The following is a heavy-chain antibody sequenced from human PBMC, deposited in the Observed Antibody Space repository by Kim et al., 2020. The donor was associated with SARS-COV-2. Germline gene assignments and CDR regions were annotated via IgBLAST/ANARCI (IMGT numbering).Heavy chain of an antibody. Sequence: GGSLRLSCAASGFTFSTYAIHWVRQAPGKGLEWVAIISYDGSNKYYADSVKGRFTISRDNSKNTLYLQMNSLRAEDTAVYYCARAGYGNYYYGMDVWGQGPTDTVSS. V-gene: IGHV3-30-3*01. CDR1: GFTFSTYA. CDR3: ARAGYGNYYYGMDV. CDR2: ISYDGSNK. J-gene: IGHJ6*02. D-gene: IGHD5-18*01.